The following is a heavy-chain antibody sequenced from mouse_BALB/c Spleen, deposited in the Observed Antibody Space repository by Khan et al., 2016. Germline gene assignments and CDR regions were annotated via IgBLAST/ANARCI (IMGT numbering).Heavy chain of an antibody. Sequence: QVRLQQSGAELARPGASVRLSCKASGYTSANYWMQWVKQRPGQGLEWIGSIYPGDGDTRYSQKFKDKATLTAGKSSSSAYMHLRSVASEDSAVYYCADALFVYWGQGTLVTVSA. CDR3: ADALFVY. CDR2: IYPGDGDT. V-gene: IGHV1-87*01. J-gene: IGHJ3*01. CDR1: GYTSANYW.